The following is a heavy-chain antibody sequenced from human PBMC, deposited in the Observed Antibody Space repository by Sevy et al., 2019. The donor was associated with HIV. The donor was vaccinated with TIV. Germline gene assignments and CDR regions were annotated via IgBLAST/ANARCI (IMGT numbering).Heavy chain of an antibody. D-gene: IGHD2-21*02. V-gene: IGHV1-69*13. Sequence: ASVKVSCKASGDIFRNFVITWVRQAPGQGLEWMGGIITISGTANNAQKYNGRVTITADEATSTVYMELRSLRSEDTAVYCCATTVSCGGDCYFFDPWGQGTLVTVSS. J-gene: IGHJ5*02. CDR3: ATTVSCGGDCYFFDP. CDR1: GDIFRNFV. CDR2: IITISGTA.